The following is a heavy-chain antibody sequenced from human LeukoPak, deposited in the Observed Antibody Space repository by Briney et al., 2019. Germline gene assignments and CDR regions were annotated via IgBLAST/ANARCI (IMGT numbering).Heavy chain of an antibody. CDR1: GYSFTSYW. D-gene: IGHD1-26*01. Sequence: GESLKISCKGSGYSFTSYWIGWVRQMPGKGLEWMGIIYPGDSDTRYSPSFQGQVTISADKSISTAYLQWSSLKASDTATYYCASPASPYSGSYGASDIWGQGTMVTVSS. CDR2: IYPGDSDT. CDR3: ASPASPYSGSYGASDI. J-gene: IGHJ3*02. V-gene: IGHV5-51*01.